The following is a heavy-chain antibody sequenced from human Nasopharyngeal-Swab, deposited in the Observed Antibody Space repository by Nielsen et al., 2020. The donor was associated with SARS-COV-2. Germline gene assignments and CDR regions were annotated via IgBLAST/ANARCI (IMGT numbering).Heavy chain of an antibody. J-gene: IGHJ4*02. CDR2: ISHSGST. V-gene: IGHV4-34*01. CDR3: ARGSRRYMAPGY. D-gene: IGHD5-12*01. CDR1: GGSFSGYY. Sequence: GSLRLSCAVYGGSFSGYYWSWIRQPPGKGLEWIGEISHSGSTNYNPSLKSRVTISVDTSKNQFSLKLSSVTAADTAVYYCARGSRRYMAPGYWGQGTLVTVSS.